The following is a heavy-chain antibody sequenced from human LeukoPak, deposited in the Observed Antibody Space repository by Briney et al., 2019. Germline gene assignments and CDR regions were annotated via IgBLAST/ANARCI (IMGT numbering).Heavy chain of an antibody. CDR1: GGSISSSSYY. Sequence: PSETLSLTCTVSGGSISSSSYYWGWIRQPPGKGLEWIGYIYYSGSTYYNPSLKSRVTISVDTSKNQFSLKLSSVTAADTAVYYCVRASNTVTTNNDAFDIWGQGTMVTVSS. CDR2: IYYSGST. CDR3: VRASNTVTTNNDAFDI. J-gene: IGHJ3*02. D-gene: IGHD4-17*01. V-gene: IGHV4-61*05.